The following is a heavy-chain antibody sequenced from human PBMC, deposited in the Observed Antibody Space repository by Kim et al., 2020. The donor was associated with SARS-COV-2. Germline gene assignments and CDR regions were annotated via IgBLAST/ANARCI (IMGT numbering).Heavy chain of an antibody. Sequence: SETLSLTCTISGGSISTTHYFWTWIRQPPGKGLEWVGYIHSTWGASYNPSLKSRVTISVDDSKNQFSLKLTSVTTADTAVYFCGGVGGGSSREYEYWGQGSLVTVSS. CDR3: GGVGGGSSREYEY. CDR1: GGSISTTHYF. J-gene: IGHJ4*02. V-gene: IGHV4-61*05. CDR2: IHSTWGA. D-gene: IGHD2-15*01.